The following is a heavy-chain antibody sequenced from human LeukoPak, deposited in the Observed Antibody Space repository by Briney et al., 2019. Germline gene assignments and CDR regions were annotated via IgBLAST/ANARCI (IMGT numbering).Heavy chain of an antibody. CDR2: IPNDDSVI. J-gene: IGHJ4*02. Sequence: GGSLRLSCEASGFSVSNYYMVWVPQPPGKGLECISYIPNDDSVIYYADSVRGRLSVSRDSAKNSLSLQLNSLRAEDTAVYYCAREQWFRWEYWGQGILVTVSS. CDR1: GFSVSNYY. D-gene: IGHD3-22*01. CDR3: AREQWFRWEY. V-gene: IGHV3-11*01.